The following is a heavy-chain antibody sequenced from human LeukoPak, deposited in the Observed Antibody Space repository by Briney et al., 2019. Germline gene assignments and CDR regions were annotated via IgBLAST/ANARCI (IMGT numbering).Heavy chain of an antibody. CDR1: GFTFSSYS. Sequence: GGSLRLSCAASGFTFSSYSMNWVRQAPGKGLEWVSYISSSSSTIYYTDSVKGRFTISRDNAKNSLYLQMNSLRAEDTAVYYCARAKLYLELDYWGQGTLVTVSS. CDR3: ARAKLYLELDY. CDR2: ISSSSSTI. V-gene: IGHV3-48*01. J-gene: IGHJ4*02. D-gene: IGHD1-7*01.